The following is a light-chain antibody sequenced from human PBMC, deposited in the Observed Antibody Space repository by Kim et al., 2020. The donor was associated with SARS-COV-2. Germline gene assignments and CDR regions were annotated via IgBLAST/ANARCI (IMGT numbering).Light chain of an antibody. CDR1: SGHSTYA. Sequence: SVKLTCTLSSGHSTYAIAWHQQQPEKGPRFLMKVNSDGGHNKGDGIPDRFSGSSSGAERYLTISRLQSEDEADYYCQTWGTGNWVFGGGTQLTVL. CDR2: VNSDGGH. V-gene: IGLV4-69*01. CDR3: QTWGTGNWV. J-gene: IGLJ3*02.